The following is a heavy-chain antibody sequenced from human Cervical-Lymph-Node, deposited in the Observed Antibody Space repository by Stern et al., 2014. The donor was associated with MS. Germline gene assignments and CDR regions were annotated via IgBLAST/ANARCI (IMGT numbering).Heavy chain of an antibody. D-gene: IGHD6-19*01. CDR3: ARVVAGIAVSGSYFDY. J-gene: IGHJ4*02. V-gene: IGHV3-9*01. CDR2: INWNSGTI. Sequence: EVQLVESGGGLVQPGRSLRLSCAASGFTFDDYAMHWVRQAPGKGLEGVSGINWNSGTIGYADSVKGRFTISRDNAKNSLYLQMNSLRAEDTALYYCARVVAGIAVSGSYFDYWGQGTLVTVSS. CDR1: GFTFDDYA.